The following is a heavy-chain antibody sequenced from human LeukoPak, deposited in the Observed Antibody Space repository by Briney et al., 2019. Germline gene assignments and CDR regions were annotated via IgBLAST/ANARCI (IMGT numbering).Heavy chain of an antibody. V-gene: IGHV4-34*01. CDR2: INHSGST. Sequence: PSETLSLTCAVYGGSFSGYYWSWIRQPPGKGLEWIGEINHSGSTNYNPSLKSRVTISVDTSKNQFSLKLSSVTAADTAVYYCARGSSGWYGSFDYWGQGTLVTVSS. J-gene: IGHJ4*02. CDR1: GGSFSGYY. D-gene: IGHD6-19*01. CDR3: ARGSSGWYGSFDY.